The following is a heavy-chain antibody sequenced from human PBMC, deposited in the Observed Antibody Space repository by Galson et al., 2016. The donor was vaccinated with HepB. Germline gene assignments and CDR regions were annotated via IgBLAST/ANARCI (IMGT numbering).Heavy chain of an antibody. CDR1: GGSINSDGHY. J-gene: IGHJ4*02. CDR2: IYYSGTT. CDR3: ARHLSRSSAWYVDY. V-gene: IGHV4-39*01. D-gene: IGHD2-2*01. Sequence: SETLSLTCTVSGGSINSDGHYRAWIRQPPGKGLEWIGSIYYSGTTYYNPSLKSRVTISVDTSKSQFSLRLTSVTAADTAVYYCARHLSRSSAWYVDYWGQGTLVTVSS.